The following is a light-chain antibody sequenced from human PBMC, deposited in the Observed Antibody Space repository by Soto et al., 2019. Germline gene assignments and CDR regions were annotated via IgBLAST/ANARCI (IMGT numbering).Light chain of an antibody. CDR1: HDITSY. J-gene: IGKJ3*01. CDR3: QKCDYRPI. V-gene: IGKV1-33*01. Sequence: DIQMTQSPSSLSASVGDRVTITCQASHDITSYLNWYQHKPGKAPKLLIYDASILEAGVPSRYSGSGSWTDFTFTISRLQPEDVAPYYCQKCDYRPIFGPGTTVDLK. CDR2: DAS.